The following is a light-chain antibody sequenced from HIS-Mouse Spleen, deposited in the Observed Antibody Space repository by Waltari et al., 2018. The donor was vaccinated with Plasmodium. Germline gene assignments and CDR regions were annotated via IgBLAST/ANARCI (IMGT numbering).Light chain of an antibody. CDR1: SRDVGGYNY. CDR2: DGS. Sequence: QSALTQPRSVSGSPGQSVTIPCTGTSRDVGGYNYVPWYQQHPGKAPKLMIYDGSKRPSGVPDRFSGSKSGNTASLTISGLQAEDEADYYCCSYAGSYTLVFGGGTKLTVL. CDR3: CSYAGSYTLV. V-gene: IGLV2-11*01. J-gene: IGLJ3*02.